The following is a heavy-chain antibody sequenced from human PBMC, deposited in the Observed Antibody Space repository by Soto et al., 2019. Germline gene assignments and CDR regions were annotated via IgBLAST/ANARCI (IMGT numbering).Heavy chain of an antibody. CDR3: ARVATAGIYAVDI. CDR1: GFTFSDYY. Sequence: QVQLVESGGGLVKPGGSLRLSCAASGFTFSDYYMSWIRQAPGPGLEWVSYISSSGSTIYYADSVKGRFTISRDNAENSLYLQMNSLSAEDTAVYYCARVATAGIYAVDIWGNGTMVTVSS. V-gene: IGHV3-11*01. J-gene: IGHJ3*02. CDR2: ISSSGSTI. D-gene: IGHD2-8*02.